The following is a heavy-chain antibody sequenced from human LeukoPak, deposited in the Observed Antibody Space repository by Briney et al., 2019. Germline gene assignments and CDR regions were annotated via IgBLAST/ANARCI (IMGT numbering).Heavy chain of an antibody. CDR1: GDSVSSNSAG. D-gene: IGHD1-26*01. Sequence: SQTLSLTCAISGDSVSSNSAGWNWIRQSPSRGLEWLGRTYYRSKWYNDDAVSVKSRITINPDTAKNQFSLKLSSVTAADTAVYYCARRRMYSGSYFDYWGQGTLVTVSS. V-gene: IGHV6-1*01. CDR2: TYYRSKWYN. CDR3: ARRRMYSGSYFDY. J-gene: IGHJ4*02.